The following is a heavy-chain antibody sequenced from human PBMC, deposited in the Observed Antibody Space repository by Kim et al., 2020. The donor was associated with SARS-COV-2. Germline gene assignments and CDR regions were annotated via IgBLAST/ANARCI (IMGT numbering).Heavy chain of an antibody. CDR2: IKSKTDGGTT. V-gene: IGHV3-15*01. D-gene: IGHD3-9*01. J-gene: IGHJ4*02. Sequence: GGSLRLSCAASGFTFSNAWMSWVRQAPGKGLEWVGRIKSKTDGGTTDYAAPVKGRFTISRDDSKNTLYLQMNSLKTEDTAVYYCTTDGNGYKGLRYFDWLLWGDYWGQGTLVTVSS. CDR3: TTDGNGYKGLRYFDWLLWGDY. CDR1: GFTFSNAW.